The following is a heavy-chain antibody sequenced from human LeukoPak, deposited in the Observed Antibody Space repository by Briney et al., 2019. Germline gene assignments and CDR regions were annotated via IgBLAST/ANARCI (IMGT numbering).Heavy chain of an antibody. D-gene: IGHD3-10*01. CDR3: ARDYYGSGSSDGIVNYFDY. CDR1: GFTVSGNY. V-gene: IGHV3-53*01. J-gene: IGHJ4*02. CDR2: IYSGGST. Sequence: GGSLRLSCAASGFTVSGNYMSWVRQAPGKGLEWVSVIYSGGSTYYADSVKGRFTISRDNSKNTLYLQMNSLRAEDTAVYYCARDYYGSGSSDGIVNYFDYWGQGTLVTVSS.